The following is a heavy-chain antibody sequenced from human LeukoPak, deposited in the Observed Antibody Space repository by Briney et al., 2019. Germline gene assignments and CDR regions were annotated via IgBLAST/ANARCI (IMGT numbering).Heavy chain of an antibody. V-gene: IGHV1-69*06. CDR3: ARVVGLTRHSSSWYSGYYYYMDV. CDR1: GGTFSSYA. Sequence: SVKVSCKASGGTFSSYAISWVRQAPGQGLEWMGGIIPIFGTANYAQKFQDRVTITADKSTSTAYMELSSLRSEDTAVYYCARVVGLTRHSSSWYSGYYYYMDVWGKGTTVTVSS. D-gene: IGHD6-13*01. CDR2: IIPIFGTA. J-gene: IGHJ6*03.